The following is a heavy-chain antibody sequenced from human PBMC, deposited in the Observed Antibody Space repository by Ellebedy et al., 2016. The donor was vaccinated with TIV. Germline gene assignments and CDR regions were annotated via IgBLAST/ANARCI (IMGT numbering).Heavy chain of an antibody. CDR1: GFTFSSYG. J-gene: IGHJ3*02. CDR3: TRGDCDSARCHWDDAFDI. CDR2: ISYDGSNK. D-gene: IGHD2-2*01. V-gene: IGHV3-30*03. Sequence: GGSLRLSCAASGFTFSSYGMHWVRQAPGKGLEWVAVISYDGSNKYYADSVKGRFTISRDNSKNPVYLQMNSLQTEDTAVYYGTRGDCDSARCHWDDAFDIWGQGTMVTVSS.